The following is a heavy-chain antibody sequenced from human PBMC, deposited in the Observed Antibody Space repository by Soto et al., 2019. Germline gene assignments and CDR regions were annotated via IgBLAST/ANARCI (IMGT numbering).Heavy chain of an antibody. D-gene: IGHD6-13*01. Sequence: SETLSLTCTVSGGPIGSYYWSWIRQSPGKGLEWIGCVYYSDDTNYNPSLKSRVTISLDRSKNQFSLRLTSVTAADTAVYYCARTEASSWSFFYYGMDVWGQGTTVTSP. J-gene: IGHJ6*02. CDR3: ARTEASSWSFFYYGMDV. V-gene: IGHV4-59*01. CDR2: VYYSDDT. CDR1: GGPIGSYY.